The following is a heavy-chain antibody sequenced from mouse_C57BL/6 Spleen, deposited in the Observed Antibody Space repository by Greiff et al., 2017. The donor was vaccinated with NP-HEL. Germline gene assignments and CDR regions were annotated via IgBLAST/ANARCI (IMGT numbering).Heavy chain of an antibody. CDR3: ARVGPNYFDY. CDR2: IDPSDSYT. V-gene: IGHV1-50*01. CDR1: GYTFTSYW. Sequence: VKLQQPGAELVKPGASVKLSCKASGYTFTSYWMQWVKQRPGQGLEWIGEIDPSDSYTNYNQKFKGKATLTVDTSSSTAYMQLSSLTSEDSAVYYCARVGPNYFDYWGQGTTLTVSS. J-gene: IGHJ2*01.